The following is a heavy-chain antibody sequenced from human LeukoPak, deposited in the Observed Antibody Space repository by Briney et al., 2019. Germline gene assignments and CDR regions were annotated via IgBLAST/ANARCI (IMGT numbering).Heavy chain of an antibody. V-gene: IGHV3-53*01. CDR2: IYSGGST. D-gene: IGHD3-10*01. CDR3: ARSFNGAYFDY. J-gene: IGHJ4*02. Sequence: GGSLRLSCAASGFTVSSNHMSWVRQAPGKGLEWVSLIYSGGSTYYADSVKGRFTISRDNSKNTLYLQMNSLRAEDTAVYYCARSFNGAYFDYWGQGTLVTVSS. CDR1: GFTVSSNH.